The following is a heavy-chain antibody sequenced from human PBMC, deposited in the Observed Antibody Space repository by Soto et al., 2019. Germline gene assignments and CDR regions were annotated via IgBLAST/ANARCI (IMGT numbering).Heavy chain of an antibody. CDR1: GYTFTAYY. Sequence: GASVKVSCTASGYTFTAYYMHWVRQAPGQGLEWMGWISPNSGGTNYAQKFQGWVTMTRDTSISTGYMELSRLRSDDTAVYYCASGLYCTSTSCPFDYWGQGSLVTVSS. J-gene: IGHJ4*02. CDR3: ASGLYCTSTSCPFDY. V-gene: IGHV1-2*04. CDR2: ISPNSGGT. D-gene: IGHD2-2*01.